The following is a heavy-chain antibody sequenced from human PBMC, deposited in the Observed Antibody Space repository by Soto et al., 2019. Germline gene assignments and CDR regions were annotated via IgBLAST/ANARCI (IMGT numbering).Heavy chain of an antibody. D-gene: IGHD3-10*01. J-gene: IGHJ4*02. Sequence: QVQLVESGGGVVQPGRSLRLSCAASGFTFSSYAMHWVRQAPGKGLEWVAVISYDGSNKYYAASVKGRFTISRDNSKNSLYLQMTSMRAEYTAVYYCASDPMGRYYGSGSYYFDYWGQGTLVTVSS. CDR2: ISYDGSNK. V-gene: IGHV3-30-3*01. CDR1: GFTFSSYA. CDR3: ASDPMGRYYGSGSYYFDY.